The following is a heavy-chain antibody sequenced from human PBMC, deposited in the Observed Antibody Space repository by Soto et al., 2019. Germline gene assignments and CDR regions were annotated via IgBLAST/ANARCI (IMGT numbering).Heavy chain of an antibody. V-gene: IGHV3-74*01. Sequence: EVQLVESGGGLVQPGGSLRLSCAASGFTFSNYWMHWVCQAPGKGLVWVSRINSDGTRTNYADSVKGRFTISRDNAENTLYLQMNSLTAEDTAVYYCARVAVGYYYMDVWGKGTTVTVSS. J-gene: IGHJ6*03. CDR3: ARVAVGYYYMDV. CDR1: GFTFSNYW. CDR2: INSDGTRT.